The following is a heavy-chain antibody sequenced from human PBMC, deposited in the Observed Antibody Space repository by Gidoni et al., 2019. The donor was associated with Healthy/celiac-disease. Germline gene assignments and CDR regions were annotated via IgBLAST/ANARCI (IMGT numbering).Heavy chain of an antibody. V-gene: IGHV2-26*01. J-gene: IGHJ4*02. Sequence: QLTLTESGPVLLKPTETLTLTCTVSGFSLSNARMVVSCIRQPPGKALEWLAHISSNDEKSYTTSLKRRLTISKDTSKSQVVLTKTNMEPVNTATYYCERISKRIFYEYSNYDRFFEYWGQGTLVTVSS. CDR2: ISSNDEK. D-gene: IGHD4-4*01. CDR3: ERISKRIFYEYSNYDRFFEY. CDR1: GFSLSNARMV.